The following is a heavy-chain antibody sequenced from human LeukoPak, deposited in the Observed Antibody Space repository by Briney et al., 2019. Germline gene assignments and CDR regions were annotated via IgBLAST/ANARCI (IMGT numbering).Heavy chain of an antibody. Sequence: SETLSLTCAVYGGSLSGYYWSWIRQPPGKGLEWIGEINHSGSATCNPSLKSRVTLSVDTSKSQFSLELSSVTAADTAVYYCSSFALTYDAFDVWGQGTMVTVSS. CDR3: SSFALTYDAFDV. CDR1: GGSLSGYY. D-gene: IGHD3-9*01. J-gene: IGHJ3*01. V-gene: IGHV4-34*01. CDR2: INHSGSA.